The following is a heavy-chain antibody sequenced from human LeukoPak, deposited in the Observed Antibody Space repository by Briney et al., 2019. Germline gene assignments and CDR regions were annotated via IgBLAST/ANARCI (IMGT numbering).Heavy chain of an antibody. V-gene: IGHV4-38-2*02. CDR1: GYSINNGYY. CDR3: ARAKSHDY. CDR2: IYHSGST. Sequence: SETLSLTCTVSGYSINNGYYWGWIRPPPGKGLEWIGSIYHSGSTNYNPSLKSRVTISVDTSKNQFSLKLSSVTAADTAVYYCARAKSHDYWGQGTLVTVSS. J-gene: IGHJ4*02.